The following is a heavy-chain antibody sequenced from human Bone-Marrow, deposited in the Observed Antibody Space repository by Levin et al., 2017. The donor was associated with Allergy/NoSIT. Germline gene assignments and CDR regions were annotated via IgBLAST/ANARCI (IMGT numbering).Heavy chain of an antibody. V-gene: IGHV2-5*01. CDR2: IYWNDDN. J-gene: IGHJ6*02. CDR1: GFSLGTSGVG. D-gene: IGHD2/OR15-2a*01. Sequence: SGPTLVKPTQTLTLTCTFSGFSLGTSGVGVAWIRQPPGKALEWLAVIYWNDDNFYNPSLKSRLTITKDTSKNQVFLTMTNLNPVDTATFYCAHAEYHLGYAMDVWGQGTTVTVSS. CDR3: AHAEYHLGYAMDV.